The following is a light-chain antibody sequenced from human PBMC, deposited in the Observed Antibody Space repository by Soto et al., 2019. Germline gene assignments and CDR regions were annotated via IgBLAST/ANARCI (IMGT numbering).Light chain of an antibody. J-gene: IGKJ4*01. Sequence: VMTQSPATLSVSPGERATLSCRASQSVSSNVAWYQQKPGQAPRLRIYGASTRATGIPARFSGSGSGTEFTLTISSLQSEDFAVYYCQQYNDWPPLTFGGGTKVDIK. CDR3: QQYNDWPPLT. CDR1: QSVSSN. CDR2: GAS. V-gene: IGKV3-15*01.